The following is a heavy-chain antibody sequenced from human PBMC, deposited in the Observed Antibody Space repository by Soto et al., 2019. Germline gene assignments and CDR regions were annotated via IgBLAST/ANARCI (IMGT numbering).Heavy chain of an antibody. V-gene: IGHV4-38-2*01. Sequence: PSLTLAVSGYSISIGYYWGWIRQPPGKGLEWIGSIHHSGSTYYNPSLKSRVTISVDTSKNHFSVNLRSVTAADTAIYYCARATAVAGSSDFWRRGTLVTVCS. CDR3: ARATAVAGSSDF. J-gene: IGHJ4*02. CDR2: IHHSGST. CDR1: GYSISIGYY. D-gene: IGHD6-19*01.